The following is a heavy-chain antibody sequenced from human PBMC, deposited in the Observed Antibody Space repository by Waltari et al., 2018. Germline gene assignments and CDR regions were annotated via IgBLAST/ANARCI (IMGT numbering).Heavy chain of an antibody. V-gene: IGHV3-74*01. CDR2: SNGDGYGI. CDR3: TRDVPLAARLAGMDV. D-gene: IGHD6-6*01. Sequence: EVQPLEAGGDLVQPGGSLRLPWAASGFTFTAYLMHWVRQVPGQGLVWVSRSNGDGYGITYSDSVQGRFTISRDDSKSIAYLQMDSLRTEDAAVYYCTRDVPLAARLAGMDVWGQGTTVTVSS. CDR1: GFTFTAYL. J-gene: IGHJ6*02.